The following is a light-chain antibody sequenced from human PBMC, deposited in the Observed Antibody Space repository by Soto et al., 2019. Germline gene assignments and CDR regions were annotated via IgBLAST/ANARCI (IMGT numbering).Light chain of an antibody. CDR1: QTVGTTY. J-gene: IGKJ1*01. V-gene: IGKV3-20*01. CDR2: GAS. CDR3: QLYGSSRWT. Sequence: VLTQTPGTLSLSPVERATLSCRASQTVGTTYLAWYQHKPGQAPRLLIYGASTRATGIPDRFSGSRSGTDFTLTISRLEPEDFAVYFCQLYGSSRWTFGQGTKVDI.